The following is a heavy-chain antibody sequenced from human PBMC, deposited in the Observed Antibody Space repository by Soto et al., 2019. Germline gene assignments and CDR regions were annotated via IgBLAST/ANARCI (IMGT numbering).Heavy chain of an antibody. V-gene: IGHV3-15*01. CDR1: GFTFSNAG. Sequence: GGSLILSCAASGFTFSNAGMSWVRQAPGKGLEWVGRIKSKTDGGTTDYAAPVKGRFTISRDDSKNTLYLQMNSLKTEDTAVYYCTTAYCSGGSCYPYGMDVWGQGTTVTVSS. CDR3: TTAYCSGGSCYPYGMDV. J-gene: IGHJ6*02. CDR2: IKSKTDGGTT. D-gene: IGHD2-15*01.